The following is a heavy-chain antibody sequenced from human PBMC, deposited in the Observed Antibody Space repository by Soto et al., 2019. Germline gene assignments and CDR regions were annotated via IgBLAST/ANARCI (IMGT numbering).Heavy chain of an antibody. CDR2: IYYSGST. Sequence: SETLSRTCTVSGGYISSSSYYWGWIHQPPGKGLEWIGSIYYSGSTYYNPSLKSRVTISVDTSKNQFSLKLSSVTAADTAVYYCASRPVGGRYYYYGMDVWGQGTTVTVSS. V-gene: IGHV4-39*01. CDR1: GGYISSSSYY. CDR3: ASRPVGGRYYYYGMDV. J-gene: IGHJ6*02. D-gene: IGHD6-6*01.